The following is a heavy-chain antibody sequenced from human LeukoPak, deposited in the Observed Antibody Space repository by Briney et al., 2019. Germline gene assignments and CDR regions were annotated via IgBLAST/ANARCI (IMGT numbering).Heavy chain of an antibody. V-gene: IGHV1-18*01. D-gene: IGHD2-2*02. CDR1: GYTFTTYG. CDR2: ISAYNGHT. CDR3: VRDGHRLYDYYYYYMDV. Sequence: ASVRVSCKASGYTFTTYGISWVRQAPGQGLEWMGWISAYNGHTNYAQKLQGRVTMTTDASTTTAYMELRSLRSDDTAVYYCVRDGHRLYDYYYYYMDVWGKGTTVTVSS. J-gene: IGHJ6*03.